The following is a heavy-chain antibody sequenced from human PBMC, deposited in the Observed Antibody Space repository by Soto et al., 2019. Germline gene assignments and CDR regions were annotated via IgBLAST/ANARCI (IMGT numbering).Heavy chain of an antibody. V-gene: IGHV3-11*01. Sequence: QVQLVESGGGLVKPGGSLRLSCAASGFTFSDYYMSWIRQAPGKGLEWVSYISSSGSTIYYADSVKGRFTISRDNAKNSLYLQMNSLRAEDTAVYYCARAPRYCSSTSCYTGYYYYGMDVWGQGTTVTVSS. J-gene: IGHJ6*02. CDR3: ARAPRYCSSTSCYTGYYYYGMDV. CDR1: GFTFSDYY. D-gene: IGHD2-2*02. CDR2: ISSSGSTI.